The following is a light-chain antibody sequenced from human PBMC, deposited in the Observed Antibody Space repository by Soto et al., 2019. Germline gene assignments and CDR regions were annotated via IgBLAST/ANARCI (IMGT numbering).Light chain of an antibody. V-gene: IGLV1-44*01. CDR1: SSNIGTNS. CDR2: TNN. J-gene: IGLJ1*01. CDR3: AAWDDSLKGYV. Sequence: QSVLTQPPSASGTPGLRVTISCSGSSSNIGTNSVNWYQQVPGTAPDLLIHTNNHRPSGVPDRFSASKSGASASLAISGLQSEDEADYYCAAWDDSLKGYVFGTGTKLTVL.